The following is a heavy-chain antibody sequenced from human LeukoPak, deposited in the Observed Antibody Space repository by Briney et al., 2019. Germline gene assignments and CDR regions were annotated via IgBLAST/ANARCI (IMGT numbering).Heavy chain of an antibody. V-gene: IGHV4-59*08. Sequence: PSETLSLTCTVSGGSISSYYWSWIRQPPGKGLEWIGYIYYSGSTNYNPSLKSRVTISVDTSKNQFSLTLSSVTAADTAVYYCARLDGGNWYFDLWGRGTLVTVSS. CDR1: GGSISSYY. CDR3: ARLDGGNWYFDL. J-gene: IGHJ2*01. D-gene: IGHD4-23*01. CDR2: IYYSGST.